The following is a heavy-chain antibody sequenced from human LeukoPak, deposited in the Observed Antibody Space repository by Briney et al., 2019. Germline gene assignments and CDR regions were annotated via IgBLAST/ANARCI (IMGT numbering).Heavy chain of an antibody. CDR2: INDDGSEK. CDR1: GFTLSSYS. V-gene: IGHV3-7*01. D-gene: IGHD3-16*02. J-gene: IGHJ4*02. CDR3: GRIFNIWGTFRNT. Sequence: GGSLRLSCAAPGFTLSSYSMNWVRQAPGKGLEWVANINDDGSEKNYLESLKGRFTISRDNANNSVSLQMTALRAEDTAVYYCGRIFNIWGTFRNTWGQGTQVTVSS.